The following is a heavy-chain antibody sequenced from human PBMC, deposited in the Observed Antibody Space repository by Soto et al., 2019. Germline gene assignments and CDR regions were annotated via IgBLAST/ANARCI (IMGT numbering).Heavy chain of an antibody. CDR1: VYTFTNKG. CDR2: INVYNGNT. Sequence: SVKVSCKASVYTFTNKGISFVLQTPGQGLEWMGWINVYNGNTKYAQKVQGRVTMTTDTSTSTAYMELRSLRSDDTAVYYCARGVGSGSYYNQYNWFDPWGQGTLVTVSS. J-gene: IGHJ5*02. CDR3: ARGVGSGSYYNQYNWFDP. V-gene: IGHV1-18*01. D-gene: IGHD3-10*01.